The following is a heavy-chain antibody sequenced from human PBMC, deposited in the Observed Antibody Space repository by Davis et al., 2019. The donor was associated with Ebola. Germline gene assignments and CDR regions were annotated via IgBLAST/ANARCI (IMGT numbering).Heavy chain of an antibody. CDR1: GGTFSSYA. D-gene: IGHD6-13*01. V-gene: IGHV1-69*06. J-gene: IGHJ5*02. CDR3: ARGGSSSFNWFDP. CDR2: IIPIFGTA. Sequence: SVNVSCKASGGTFSSYAISWVRQAPGQGLEWMGGIIPIFGTANYAQKFQGRVTITADKSTSTAYMELSSLRSEDTAVYYCARGGSSSFNWFDPWGQGTLVTVSS.